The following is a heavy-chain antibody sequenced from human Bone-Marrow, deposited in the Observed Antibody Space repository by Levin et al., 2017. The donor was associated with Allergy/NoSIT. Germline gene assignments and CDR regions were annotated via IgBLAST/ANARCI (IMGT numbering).Heavy chain of an antibody. CDR2: ISYDGSNK. CDR3: AKDSSDDRTQDDFDY. D-gene: IGHD3-22*01. Sequence: LSLTCAASGFTFSSYGMHWVRQAPGKGLEWVAVISYDGSNKYYADSVKGRFTISRDNSKNTLYLQMNSLRAEDTAVYYCAKDSSDDRTQDDFDYWGQGTLVTVSS. CDR1: GFTFSSYG. J-gene: IGHJ4*02. V-gene: IGHV3-30*18.